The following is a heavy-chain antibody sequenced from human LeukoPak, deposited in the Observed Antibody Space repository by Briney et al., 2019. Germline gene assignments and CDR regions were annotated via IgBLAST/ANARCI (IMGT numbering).Heavy chain of an antibody. Sequence: GGSLRLSCAASGFTFSSYAMSWVRQAPGKGLEWVAVIWYDGSNKYYADSVKGRFTISRDNSKNTLYLQMNSLRAEDTAVYYCARDLIAAAGTGYYYYYGMDVWGQGTTVTVSS. CDR2: IWYDGSNK. J-gene: IGHJ6*02. V-gene: IGHV3-33*08. D-gene: IGHD6-13*01. CDR1: GFTFSSYA. CDR3: ARDLIAAAGTGYYYYYGMDV.